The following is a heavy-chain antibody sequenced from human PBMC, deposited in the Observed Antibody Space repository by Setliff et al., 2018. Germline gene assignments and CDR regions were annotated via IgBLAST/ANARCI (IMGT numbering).Heavy chain of an antibody. V-gene: IGHV3-15*01. CDR3: ATGAGNSPGAFFES. D-gene: IGHD6-13*01. CDR1: GFAFSSIW. J-gene: IGHJ5*01. CDR2: IYSNADGGTT. Sequence: GGSLRLSCAASASGFAFSSIWMSWVRQAPGKGLEWVGRIYSNADGGTTDYAAPVKGRFTISRDDSKNTLYVQLNSLKIEDTAVYYCATGAGNSPGAFFESWGQGTLVTVSS.